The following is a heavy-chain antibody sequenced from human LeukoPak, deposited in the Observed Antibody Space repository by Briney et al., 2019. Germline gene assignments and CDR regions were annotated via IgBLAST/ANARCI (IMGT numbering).Heavy chain of an antibody. D-gene: IGHD2/OR15-2a*01. J-gene: IGHJ6*02. CDR1: GFTFSSYG. Sequence: GGSLRLSCAASGFTFSSYGMHWVRQAPGKGLEWVSVIYSGGATYYADSVKGRFTISRHNSKNTLYLQMNSLRPEDTAVYYCASMGPTGYFYGLDVWGQGTTVTVSS. CDR2: IYSGGAT. V-gene: IGHV3-NL1*01. CDR3: ASMGPTGYFYGLDV.